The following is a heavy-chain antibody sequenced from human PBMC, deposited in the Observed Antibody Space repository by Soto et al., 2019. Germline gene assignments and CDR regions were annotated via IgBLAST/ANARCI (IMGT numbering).Heavy chain of an antibody. D-gene: IGHD6-13*01. CDR2: INPNSGGT. CDR1: GFTFSAYY. Sequence: QVQLVQSGAELKKPGASVKVSCKASGFTFSAYYIYWVRQAPGHGLEWIGWINPNSGGTNNAQKFQGRVTMTRDTSTSTVYMELSALIPDDTAVYYCARSLLGEYSSSWRSAYYGMDVWGQGTTVTVSS. V-gene: IGHV1-2*02. J-gene: IGHJ6*02. CDR3: ARSLLGEYSSSWRSAYYGMDV.